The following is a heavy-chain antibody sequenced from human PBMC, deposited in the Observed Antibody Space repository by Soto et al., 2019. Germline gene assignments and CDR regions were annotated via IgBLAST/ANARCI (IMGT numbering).Heavy chain of an antibody. J-gene: IGHJ5*02. CDR2: ISSSSSYT. V-gene: IGHV3-11*05. CDR3: ARGGRDYLVWFDP. D-gene: IGHD4-17*01. Sequence: QVQLVESGGGLVKPGGSLRLSCAASGFTFSDYYMSWIRQAPGKGLEWVAYISSSSSYTNYADSVKGRFTISRDNAKNSLYLQMNSLRAEDTAVYYCARGGRDYLVWFDPWGQGTLVTVSS. CDR1: GFTFSDYY.